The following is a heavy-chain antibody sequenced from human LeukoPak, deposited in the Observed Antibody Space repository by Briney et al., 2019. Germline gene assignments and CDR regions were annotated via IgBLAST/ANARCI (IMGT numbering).Heavy chain of an antibody. CDR3: ARGQYGLTSDF. D-gene: IGHD4-17*01. J-gene: IGHJ4*02. CDR2: IYYSGGT. V-gene: IGHV4-59*01. CDR1: GGSISSYY. Sequence: SETLSLTCTVSGGSISSYYWSWIRQPPGKGLEWIGYIYYSGGTNYNPSLKSRVTISVDTSKNQFSLKLSSVTAADTAVYYCARGQYGLTSDFWGQGTLVTVSS.